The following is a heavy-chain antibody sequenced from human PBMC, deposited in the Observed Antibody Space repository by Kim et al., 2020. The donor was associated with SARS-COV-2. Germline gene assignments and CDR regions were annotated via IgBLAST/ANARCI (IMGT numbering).Heavy chain of an antibody. J-gene: IGHJ6*02. CDR3: ARDPLKNPVPLDYYYYYGMDV. CDR2: IYYSGST. Sequence: SETLSLTCTVSGGSISSVGYYWSWIRQHPGKGLEWIGYIYYSGSTYYNPSLKSRVTISVDTSKNQFSLKLSSVTAADTAVYYCARDPLKNPVPLDYYYYYGMDVWGQGTTVTVSS. CDR1: GGSISSVGYY. V-gene: IGHV4-31*03.